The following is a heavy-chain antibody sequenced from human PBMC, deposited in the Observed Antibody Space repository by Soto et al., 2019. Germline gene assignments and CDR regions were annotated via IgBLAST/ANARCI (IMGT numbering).Heavy chain of an antibody. Sequence: ESGGGVVPPGRSLRLSCAASGFTFSSYAMHWVRQAPGKGLEWVAVISYDGSNKYYADSVKGRFTISRDNSKNTLYLQMNSLRAEDTAVYYCARERDEWGYFDYWGQGTLVTVSS. CDR1: GFTFSSYA. J-gene: IGHJ4*02. CDR2: ISYDGSNK. V-gene: IGHV3-30-3*01. CDR3: ARERDEWGYFDY. D-gene: IGHD2-8*01.